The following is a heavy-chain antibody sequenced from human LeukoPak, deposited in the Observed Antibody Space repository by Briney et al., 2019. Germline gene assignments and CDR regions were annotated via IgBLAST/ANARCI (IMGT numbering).Heavy chain of an antibody. D-gene: IGHD3-9*01. V-gene: IGHV5-51*01. J-gene: IGHJ4*02. CDR3: ARGRILTGPEGFDY. CDR2: IYPDDSDT. Sequence: GESLKISCKGSGYSFTSFYISWVRQMPGKGLEWMGIIYPDDSDTRYSPSFQGQVTISADKSISTAYLQWSSLKASDTAMYYCARGRILTGPEGFDYWGQGTLVTVSS. CDR1: GYSFTSFY.